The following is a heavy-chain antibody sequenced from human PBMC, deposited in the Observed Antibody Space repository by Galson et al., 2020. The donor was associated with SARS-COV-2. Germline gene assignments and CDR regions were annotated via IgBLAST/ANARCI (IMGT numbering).Heavy chain of an antibody. D-gene: IGHD3-10*01. CDR3: ARHMSGVTVTSAFHL. CDR2: VHYSGTT. V-gene: IGHV4-39*01. Sequence: SETLSLTCTVSGGFITSSPSYWGWIRQPPGKGLEWVASVHYSGTTYYNPSLKSRVTISVDTSKNQFYLTLSSVTAADTALYYCARHMSGVTVTSAFHLWGQGTLVSVSS. CDR1: GGFITSSPSY. J-gene: IGHJ3*01.